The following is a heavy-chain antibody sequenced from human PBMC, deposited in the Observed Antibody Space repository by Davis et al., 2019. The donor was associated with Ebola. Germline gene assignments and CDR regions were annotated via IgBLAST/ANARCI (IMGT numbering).Heavy chain of an antibody. CDR1: GYTFTGYY. D-gene: IGHD4-23*01. CDR3: ARDRGRWVVTSGVQH. Sequence: ASVKVSCKASGYTFTGYYMHWVRQAPGQGLEWMGIINPSGGSTSYAQKFQGRVTMTRDTSTSTVYMELSSLRSEDTAVYYCARDRGRWVVTSGVQHWGQGTLVTVSS. J-gene: IGHJ1*01. CDR2: INPSGGST. V-gene: IGHV1-46*01.